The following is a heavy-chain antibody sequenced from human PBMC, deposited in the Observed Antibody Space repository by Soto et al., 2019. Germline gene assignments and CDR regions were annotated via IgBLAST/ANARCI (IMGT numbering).Heavy chain of an antibody. J-gene: IGHJ3*02. CDR2: IYYSGST. CDR1: GGSISSYY. V-gene: IGHV4-59*01. D-gene: IGHD3-10*01. CDR3: AKLYYYGSGTLSGAFDI. Sequence: SETLSLTCTVSGGSISSYYWSWIRQPPGKGLEWIGYIYYSGSTNYNPSLKSRVTMSVDTSKNQFSLKLSSVTAADTAVYYCAKLYYYGSGTLSGAFDIWGQGTMVTVSS.